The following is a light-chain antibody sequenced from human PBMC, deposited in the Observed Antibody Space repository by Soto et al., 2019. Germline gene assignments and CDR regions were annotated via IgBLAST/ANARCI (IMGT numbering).Light chain of an antibody. CDR1: SSNIGAGYD. CDR3: QSYDSSLSGPHAV. J-gene: IGLJ7*01. V-gene: IGLV1-40*01. CDR2: GNS. Sequence: QAVVTQPPSVSGAPGQRVTISCTGSSSNIGAGYDVHWYQQLPGTAPKLLIYGNSNRPSGVPDRFSGSKSGTSASLAITGLQAEDEADYYCQSYDSSLSGPHAVSGGGTQLTVL.